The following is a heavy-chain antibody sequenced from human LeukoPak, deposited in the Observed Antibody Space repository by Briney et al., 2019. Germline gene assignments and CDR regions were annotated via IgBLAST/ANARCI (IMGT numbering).Heavy chain of an antibody. CDR1: GGSISSYY. Sequence: KPSETLSLTCTVSGGSISSYYWSWIRQPPGKGLEWIGYIYYSGSTNYNPSLKSRVTISVDTSKNQFSLKLSSVTAADTAVYYCARGRPLYCSSTSYYGGPYWYFDLWGRGALVTVSS. V-gene: IGHV4-59*01. CDR3: ARGRPLYCSSTSYYGGPYWYFDL. D-gene: IGHD2-2*01. CDR2: IYYSGST. J-gene: IGHJ2*01.